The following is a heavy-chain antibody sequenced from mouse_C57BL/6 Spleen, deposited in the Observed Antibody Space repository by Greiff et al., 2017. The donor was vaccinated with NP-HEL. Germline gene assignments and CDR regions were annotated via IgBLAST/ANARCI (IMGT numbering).Heavy chain of an antibody. J-gene: IGHJ1*03. Sequence: EVKLMESEGGLVQPGSSMKLSCTASGFTFSDYYMAWVRQVPEKGLEWVANINYDGSSTYYLDSLKSRFIISRDNAKNILYLQMSSLKSEDTATYYCARDPPDVWGTGTTVTVSS. CDR1: GFTFSDYY. V-gene: IGHV5-16*01. CDR3: ARDPPDV. CDR2: INYDGSST.